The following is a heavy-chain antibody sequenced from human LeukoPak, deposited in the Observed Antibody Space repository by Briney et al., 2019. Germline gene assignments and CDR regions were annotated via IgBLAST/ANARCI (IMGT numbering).Heavy chain of an antibody. CDR3: ARAQLHAQFPLDY. CDR1: GGSISSYY. D-gene: IGHD4-23*01. CDR2: IYSSGST. V-gene: IGHV4-4*07. Sequence: PSETLSLTCTVSGGSISSYYWTWIRQPAGKGLEWIGRIYSSGSTNYNPSLESRVTMSVDTSKNQFSLNLRSMTAADTALYYCARAQLHAQFPLDYWGQGTLVTVSS. J-gene: IGHJ4*02.